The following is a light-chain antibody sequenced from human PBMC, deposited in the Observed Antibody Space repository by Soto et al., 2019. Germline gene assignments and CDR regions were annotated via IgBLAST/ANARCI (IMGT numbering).Light chain of an antibody. CDR3: QQRTSWPT. V-gene: IGKV3-11*01. Sequence: EIVLTQSPATLSLSPGDRATLSCRAIQIVTSSLAWFQQKPGQAPRLLIYDVSRRATAIPARFSGSGSGTDFTLTISSLEPEDFAVYYCQQRTSWPTFGGGTKVEIK. J-gene: IGKJ4*01. CDR2: DVS. CDR1: QIVTSS.